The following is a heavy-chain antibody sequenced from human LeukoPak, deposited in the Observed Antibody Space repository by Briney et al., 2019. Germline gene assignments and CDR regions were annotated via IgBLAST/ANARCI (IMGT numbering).Heavy chain of an antibody. CDR2: INHSGST. Sequence: SETLSLTCAVYGGSFSGYYWSWIRQPPGKGLEWIGEINHSGSTNYNPSPKSRVTISVDTSKNQFSLKLSSVTAADTAVYYCASGAAAGTFDYWGQETLVTVSS. CDR1: GGSFSGYY. J-gene: IGHJ4*02. D-gene: IGHD6-13*01. V-gene: IGHV4-34*01. CDR3: ASGAAAGTFDY.